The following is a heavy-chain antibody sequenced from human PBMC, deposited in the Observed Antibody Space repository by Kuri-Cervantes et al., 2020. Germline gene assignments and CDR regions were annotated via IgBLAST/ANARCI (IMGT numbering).Heavy chain of an antibody. V-gene: IGHV3-52*01. CDR1: GFTFSSSW. Sequence: GESLKISCAASGFTFSSSWMHWVCQAPDKGLEWVADIKCDGSEKYYVDSVKGRLTISRDNAKNSLYPQVNSLRAEDMTVYYCARCLRDYISGYHYYYYYMDVWGKGTTVTVSS. CDR3: ARCLRDYISGYHYYYYYMDV. CDR2: IKCDGSEK. J-gene: IGHJ6*03. D-gene: IGHD5/OR15-5a*01.